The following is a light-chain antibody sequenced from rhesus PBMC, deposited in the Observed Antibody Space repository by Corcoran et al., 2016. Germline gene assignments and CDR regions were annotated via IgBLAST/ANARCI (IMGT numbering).Light chain of an antibody. J-gene: IGLJ1*01. Sequence: QAALTQPRSVSGAPGQSVTITCAGTSSDIGDYSLVSWFQHHPGAAPKVLIYEVTKRPSGVSARFSGAKSGNTASLTISGLQAEDEADYYCCSSVGANTHIFGSGTRLSVL. CDR2: EVT. V-gene: IGLV2-32*02. CDR3: CSSVGANTHI. CDR1: SSDIGDYSL.